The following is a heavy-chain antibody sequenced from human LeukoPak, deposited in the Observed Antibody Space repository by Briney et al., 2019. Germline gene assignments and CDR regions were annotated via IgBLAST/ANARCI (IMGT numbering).Heavy chain of an antibody. J-gene: IGHJ6*03. CDR2: IYYSGST. CDR1: GGSISSYY. D-gene: IGHD3-3*01. V-gene: IGHV4-59*01. Sequence: SETLSLTCTVSGGSISSYYWSWIRQPPGKGLEWIGYIYYSGSTNYNPSLKSRVTISVDTSKNQFSLKLSSVTAADTAVYYRARDNVFRHHGQTYYDFPQGAHTMDVWGKGTTVTVSS. CDR3: ARDNVFRHHGQTYYDFPQGAHTMDV.